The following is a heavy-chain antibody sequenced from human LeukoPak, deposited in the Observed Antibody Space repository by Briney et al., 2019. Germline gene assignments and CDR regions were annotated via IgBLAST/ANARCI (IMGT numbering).Heavy chain of an antibody. CDR2: ISDRGSRT. Sequence: GGSLRLSCAVSGITLSNYGMSWVRQAPGKGLEWVAGISDRGSRTNYADSVKGRFTISSDHPKNTLYLQTNSLRAEDTAVYFCAKRGVVIRVILVGFHKEAYYFDSWGQGALVTVSS. V-gene: IGHV3-23*01. J-gene: IGHJ4*02. CDR1: GITLSNYG. D-gene: IGHD3-22*01. CDR3: AKRGVVIRVILVGFHKEAYYFDS.